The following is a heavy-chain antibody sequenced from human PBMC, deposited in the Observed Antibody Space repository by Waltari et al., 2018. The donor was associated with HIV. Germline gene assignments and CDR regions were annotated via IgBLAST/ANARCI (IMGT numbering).Heavy chain of an antibody. J-gene: IGHJ4*02. Sequence: EVQLVESGGGSVQPGGSLRLSCTVSGFTFSRSWMTWVRRGPGRGVEWVANIKEDGIGGSNVESVKGRFIISRDNAKTSLFLQMYGLGAEDTGVYYGSRLQWATQNLDFWGQGTLVTVSA. CDR2: IKEDGIGG. V-gene: IGHV3-7*01. D-gene: IGHD2-15*01. CDR3: SRLQWATQNLDF. CDR1: GFTFSRSW.